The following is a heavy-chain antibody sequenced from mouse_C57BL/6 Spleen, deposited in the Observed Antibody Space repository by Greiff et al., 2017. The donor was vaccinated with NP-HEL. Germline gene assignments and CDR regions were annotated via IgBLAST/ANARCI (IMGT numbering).Heavy chain of an antibody. Sequence: QVQLQQSGAELVKPGASVKISCKASGYAFSSYWMNWVKQRPGKGLEWIGQIYPGDGDTNYNGKFKGKATLTADKSSSTAYMQLSSLTSEDSAVYFCARYGVARTKYFDVWGTGTTVTVSS. CDR3: ARYGVARTKYFDV. D-gene: IGHD1-1*02. J-gene: IGHJ1*03. CDR1: GYAFSSYW. V-gene: IGHV1-80*01. CDR2: IYPGDGDT.